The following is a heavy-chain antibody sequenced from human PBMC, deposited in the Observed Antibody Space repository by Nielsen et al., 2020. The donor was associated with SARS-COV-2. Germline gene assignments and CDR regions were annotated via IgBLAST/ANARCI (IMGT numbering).Heavy chain of an antibody. V-gene: IGHV1-69*13. CDR3: LITRLQVAPFDH. Sequence: SVKVSCKASGGTFSSYAISWVRQAPGQGLEWMGGIIPIFGTANYAQKFQGRVTITADESTSTAYMELSSLRSEDTAVYFCLITRLQVAPFDHWGQGTLVTVSS. CDR2: IIPIFGTA. J-gene: IGHJ4*02. CDR1: GGTFSSYA. D-gene: IGHD1-14*01.